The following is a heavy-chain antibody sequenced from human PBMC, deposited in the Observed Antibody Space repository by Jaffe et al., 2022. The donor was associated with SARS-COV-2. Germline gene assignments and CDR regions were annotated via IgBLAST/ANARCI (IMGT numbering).Heavy chain of an antibody. CDR2: ISGSGGST. V-gene: IGHV3-23*01. Sequence: EVQLLESGGGLVQPGGSLRLSCAASGFTFSSYAMSWVRQAPGKGLEWVSAISGSGGSTYYADSVKGRFTISRDNSKNTLYLQMNSLRAEDTAVYYCAKDPAPVAVPLPNWFDPWGQGTLVTVSS. D-gene: IGHD6-19*01. J-gene: IGHJ5*02. CDR1: GFTFSSYA. CDR3: AKDPAPVAVPLPNWFDP.